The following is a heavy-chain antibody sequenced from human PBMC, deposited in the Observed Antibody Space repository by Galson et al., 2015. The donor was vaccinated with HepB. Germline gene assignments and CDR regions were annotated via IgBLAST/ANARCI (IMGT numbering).Heavy chain of an antibody. CDR2: INSDGSST. D-gene: IGHD6-13*01. CDR3: ARGGGIAAVLPFG. V-gene: IGHV3-74*01. Sequence: SLRLSCAASGFTFSSYWMHWVRQAPGKGLVWVSRINSDGSSTSYADSVKGRFTISRDNAKNTLYLQMNSLRAEDTAVYYCARGGGIAAVLPFGWGQGTLVTVSS. CDR1: GFTFSSYW. J-gene: IGHJ4*02.